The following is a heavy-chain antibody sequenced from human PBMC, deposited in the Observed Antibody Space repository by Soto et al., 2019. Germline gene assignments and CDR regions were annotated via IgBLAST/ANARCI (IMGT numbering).Heavy chain of an antibody. CDR2: IWYDGSNK. V-gene: IGHV3-33*01. D-gene: IGHD2-2*01. CDR1: GFTFSSYG. Sequence: LRLSCAASGFTFSSYGMHWVRQAPGKGLEWVAVIWYDGSNKYYADSVKGRFTISRDNSKNTLYLQMNSLRAEDTAVYYCARDLIVVPADYYGMDVWGQGTTVTVSS. CDR3: ARDLIVVPADYYGMDV. J-gene: IGHJ6*02.